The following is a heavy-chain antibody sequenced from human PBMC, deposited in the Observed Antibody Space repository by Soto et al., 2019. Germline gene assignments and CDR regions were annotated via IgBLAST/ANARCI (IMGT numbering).Heavy chain of an antibody. Sequence: SVPTLVNPTQTLTLTCTFSGFSLSTGGVGVGWIRQPPGKALEWLAAIYCNDDKRYSSSLKNRLTITKDTSKNQVVLTVTNMDPVETATYYCAHRRRIGEVAYSAWFEPWGQGTLVTVSS. J-gene: IGHJ5*02. D-gene: IGHD4-4*01. CDR2: IYCNDDK. V-gene: IGHV2-5*01. CDR3: AHRRRIGEVAYSAWFEP. CDR1: GFSLSTGGVG.